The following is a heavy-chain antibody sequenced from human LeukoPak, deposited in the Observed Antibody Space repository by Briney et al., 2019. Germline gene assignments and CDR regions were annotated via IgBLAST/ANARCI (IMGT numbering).Heavy chain of an antibody. Sequence: PSETLSLTCAVSGYSISSGYYWGWIRQPPGKGLEWIGSIYHSGSTYYNPSLKSRVTISVDTSKNQFSLKLSSVTAADTAVYYCARHQAIFGTDFDYWGQGTLVTVS. CDR3: ARHQAIFGTDFDY. D-gene: IGHD3-3*01. CDR1: GYSISSGYY. J-gene: IGHJ4*02. V-gene: IGHV4-38-2*01. CDR2: IYHSGST.